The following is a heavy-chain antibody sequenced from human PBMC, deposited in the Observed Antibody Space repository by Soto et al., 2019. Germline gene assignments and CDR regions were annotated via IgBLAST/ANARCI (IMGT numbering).Heavy chain of an antibody. Sequence: ASVKLSCKASGYTFTSDARHWGRQAPGQRLEWMGWISAYNGNTNYAQKLQGRVTMTTDTSTSTAYMELRSLRSDDTAVYYCARANIGSYGAFDIWGQGTMVTVSS. J-gene: IGHJ3*02. CDR3: ARANIGSYGAFDI. CDR1: GYTFTSDA. D-gene: IGHD1-26*01. CDR2: ISAYNGNT. V-gene: IGHV1-18*01.